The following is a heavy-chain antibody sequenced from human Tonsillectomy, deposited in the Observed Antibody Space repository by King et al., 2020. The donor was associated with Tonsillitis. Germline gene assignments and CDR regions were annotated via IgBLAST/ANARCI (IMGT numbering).Heavy chain of an antibody. V-gene: IGHV1-2*02. Sequence: QLVQSGAEVKKPGASVKVSCKASGYTFTGYYMHWVRQAPGQGLEWMGWINPNSGGTNYAQKFQGRVTMTRDTSISTAYMELSRLRSDDTAVYYCAREPGYDSSGYYYGYWGQGTLVTVSS. D-gene: IGHD3-22*01. J-gene: IGHJ4*02. CDR3: AREPGYDSSGYYYGY. CDR2: INPNSGGT. CDR1: GYTFTGYY.